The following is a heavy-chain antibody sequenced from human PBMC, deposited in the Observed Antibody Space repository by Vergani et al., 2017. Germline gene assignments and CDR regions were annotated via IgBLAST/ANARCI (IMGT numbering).Heavy chain of an antibody. CDR2: ISAYNGNT. D-gene: IGHD2-8*01. V-gene: IGHV1-18*01. CDR1: GYTFTSYG. CDR3: ARAQHEYCTNGVCYYYSDMDV. Sequence: QVQLVQSGAEVKKPGASVKVSCKASGYTFTSYGISWVRQAPGQGLEWMGWISAYNGNTNYAQKLQGRVTMTTDTSTSTAYMELRSLRSDDTAVYYCARAQHEYCTNGVCYYYSDMDVWGKGTTVTVSS. J-gene: IGHJ6*03.